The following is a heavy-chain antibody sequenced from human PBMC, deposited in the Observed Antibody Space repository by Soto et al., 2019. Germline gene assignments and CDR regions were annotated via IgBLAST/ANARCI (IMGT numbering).Heavy chain of an antibody. D-gene: IGHD2-21*02. Sequence: QVLLVQSGAEVKKPGSSVKISCKTSGGTFGTFAITWVRLAPGRGLEWMGVIIPGFAAPTYAQTLQGRVSITADESTSTAYMELSGLTFDDAAVYYCARDRLMRGNSYYYGMDVWGQGTTVIVSS. V-gene: IGHV1-69*12. CDR2: IIPGFAAP. CDR1: GGTFGTFA. CDR3: ARDRLMRGNSYYYGMDV. J-gene: IGHJ6*02.